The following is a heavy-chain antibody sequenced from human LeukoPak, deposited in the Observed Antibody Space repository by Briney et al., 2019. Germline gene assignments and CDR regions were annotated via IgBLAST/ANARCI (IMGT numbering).Heavy chain of an antibody. J-gene: IGHJ4*02. CDR1: GFTISSYE. V-gene: IGHV3-48*03. CDR2: ISSGSSSI. CDR3: ARGGIAARFAY. D-gene: IGHD6-6*01. Sequence: GGSLRLSCAASGFTISSYEMNWVRQAPGKGLEWVSYISSGSSSIFYADSVKGRFTISRDNAKNSLYLQMNSLRVEDTAVYYCARGGIAARFAYWGQGTLVTVSS.